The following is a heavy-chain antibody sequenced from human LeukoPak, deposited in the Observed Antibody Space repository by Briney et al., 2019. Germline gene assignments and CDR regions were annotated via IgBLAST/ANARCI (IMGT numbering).Heavy chain of an antibody. D-gene: IGHD5-24*01. J-gene: IGHJ4*02. V-gene: IGHV3-9*03. Sequence: GGSLRLSCAASGFTFSSYAMSWVRQAPGKGLEWVSGISWNSGSIGYADSVKGRFTISRDNAKNSLYLQMNSLRAEDMALYYCAKGGVEMATINLLDYWGQGTLVTVSS. CDR3: AKGGVEMATINLLDY. CDR1: GFTFSSYA. CDR2: ISWNSGSI.